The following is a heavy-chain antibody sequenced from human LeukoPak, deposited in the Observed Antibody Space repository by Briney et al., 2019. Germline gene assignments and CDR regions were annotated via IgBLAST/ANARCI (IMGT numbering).Heavy chain of an antibody. J-gene: IGHJ4*02. D-gene: IGHD3-22*01. CDR3: AKHIRYDSSGYFDY. CDR1: GFTFSSYS. Sequence: PGGSLRLSCAASGFTFSSYSMNWVRQAPGKGLEWVSSISSSSSYIYYADSVKGRFTISRDNAKNSLYLQMNSLRAEDTALYYCAKHIRYDSSGYFDYWGQGTLVTVSS. CDR2: ISSSSSYI. V-gene: IGHV3-21*04.